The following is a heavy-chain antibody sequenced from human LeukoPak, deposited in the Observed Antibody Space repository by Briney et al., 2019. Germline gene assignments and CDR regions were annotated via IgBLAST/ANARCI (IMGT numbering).Heavy chain of an antibody. D-gene: IGHD3-22*01. Sequence: GGSLRLSCAASGFTFSSYWMHWVRQAPGKGLVWVSRINSDGSSTSYADSVKGRFTISRDNAKNTLFLQMDSLRVDDTALYSCARAYGNSGYYQLPIDFWGQGTLVTVSS. CDR1: GFTFSSYW. CDR2: INSDGSST. CDR3: ARAYGNSGYYQLPIDF. V-gene: IGHV3-74*01. J-gene: IGHJ4*02.